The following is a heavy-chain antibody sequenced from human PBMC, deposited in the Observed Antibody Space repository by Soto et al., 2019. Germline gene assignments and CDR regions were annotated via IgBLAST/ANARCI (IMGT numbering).Heavy chain of an antibody. V-gene: IGHV5-51*01. D-gene: IGHD5-18*01. Sequence: GESLKISCKGSGYSFTSYWIGWVRQMPGKGLEWMGIIYPGDSVTRYIPSFHAPITMSAAISLSNAFLQWCSPRGSDTAIYYCASREYSYGRDAFDIWGQGTMVTVSS. CDR1: GYSFTSYW. CDR3: ASREYSYGRDAFDI. J-gene: IGHJ3*02. CDR2: IYPGDSVT.